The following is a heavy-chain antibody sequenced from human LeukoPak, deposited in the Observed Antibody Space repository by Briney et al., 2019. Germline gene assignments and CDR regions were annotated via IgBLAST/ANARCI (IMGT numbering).Heavy chain of an antibody. CDR1: GFTFSSYA. J-gene: IGHJ4*02. CDR3: AKDPTFWIGYPIDY. Sequence: GGSLRLSCGASGFTFSSYAMKLVRQAPGKGLEWVSGISGSGGTTYYADSVKGRFTISRDNSKNTLYLQMNSLRAEDTAVYYCAKDPTFWIGYPIDYWGQGTLVTVSS. D-gene: IGHD3-3*01. V-gene: IGHV3-23*01. CDR2: ISGSGGTT.